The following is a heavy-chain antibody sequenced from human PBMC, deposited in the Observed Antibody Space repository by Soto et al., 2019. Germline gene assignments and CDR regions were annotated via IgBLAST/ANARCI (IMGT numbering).Heavy chain of an antibody. CDR2: IYHSGST. V-gene: IGHV4-4*02. D-gene: IGHD3-22*01. J-gene: IGHJ4*02. CDR3: ARLYYYDSSGYYYFDY. Sequence: PSETLSLTCAVSGGSISSSNWWSWVRQPPGKGLEWIGEIYHSGSTNYNPSLKSRVTISVDKSKNQFSLKLSSVTAADTAVYYCARLYYYDSSGYYYFDYWGQGTLVTVSS. CDR1: GGSISSSNW.